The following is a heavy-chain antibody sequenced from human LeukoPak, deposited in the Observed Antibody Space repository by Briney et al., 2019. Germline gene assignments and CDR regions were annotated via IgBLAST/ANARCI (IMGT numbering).Heavy chain of an antibody. D-gene: IGHD7-27*01. CDR1: GYTFTGYY. Sequence: GASVKVSCKASGYTFTGYYMHWVRQAPGQGLEWMGWINPNSGGTNYAQKFQGRVTMTRDTSISTAYMELSRLRSDDTAVYYCARDSNLGFPSWFDPWGQGTLVTVSS. J-gene: IGHJ5*02. CDR2: INPNSGGT. CDR3: ARDSNLGFPSWFDP. V-gene: IGHV1-2*02.